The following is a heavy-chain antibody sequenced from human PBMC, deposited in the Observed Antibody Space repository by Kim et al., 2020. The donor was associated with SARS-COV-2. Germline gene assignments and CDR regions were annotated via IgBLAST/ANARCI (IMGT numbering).Heavy chain of an antibody. D-gene: IGHD2-2*01. Sequence: GGSLRLSCAASGFSLGDYWMNWVRQVPGKGLEWVANIKQDGTDKHYVDSVKGRFTISRDNAKNSLYLQMNSLRAEDTAVYYCARWTSTSYYWGQGTLVTV. J-gene: IGHJ4*02. CDR3: ARWTSTSYY. CDR1: GFSLGDYW. CDR2: IKQDGTDK. V-gene: IGHV3-7*01.